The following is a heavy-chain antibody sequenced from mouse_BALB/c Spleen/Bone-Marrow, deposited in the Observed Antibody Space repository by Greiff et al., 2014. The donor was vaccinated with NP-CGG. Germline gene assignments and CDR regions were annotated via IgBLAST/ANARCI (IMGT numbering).Heavy chain of an antibody. D-gene: IGHD3-3*01. CDR1: GFTFTDYY. J-gene: IGHJ1*01. CDR2: IRNKANGYTT. CDR3: ARDVGRLFFDV. Sequence: EVHLVESGGGLVQPGGSLRLSCAPSGFTFTDYYMNWVRQPPGMALEWLGFIRNKANGYTTDYSTSVKGRFTISRDNSQNILYLQMNTLRTEDSATYYCARDVGRLFFDVWGAGTTVTVSS. V-gene: IGHV7-3*02.